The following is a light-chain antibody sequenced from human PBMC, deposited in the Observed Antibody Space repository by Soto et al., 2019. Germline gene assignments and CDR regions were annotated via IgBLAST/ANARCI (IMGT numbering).Light chain of an antibody. J-gene: IGLJ1*01. CDR3: SSYTSSSTRV. CDR1: SRDVGGYNY. CDR2: EVS. V-gene: IGLV2-14*01. Sequence: QSALTQPASVSGSPGQSITISCTGTSRDVGGYNYVSWYQQHPGKAPKLMIYEVSNRPSGVSNRFSGSKSGNTASLTISGLQAEDEADYYCSSYTSSSTRVFGTATKLTVL.